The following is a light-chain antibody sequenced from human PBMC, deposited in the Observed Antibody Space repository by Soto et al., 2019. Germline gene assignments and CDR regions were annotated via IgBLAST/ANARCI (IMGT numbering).Light chain of an antibody. CDR1: SSDVGGYNY. J-gene: IGLJ2*01. Sequence: QSVLTQPASVSGSPGQSITISCTGTSSDVGGYNYVSWYQQHPGKAPKLMISEVSNWPSGVSNRFSGSKSGNTASLTISGLQAEDAADYYCSSYISSSTVVFGGGTQLTVL. CDR3: SSYISSSTVV. CDR2: EVS. V-gene: IGLV2-14*01.